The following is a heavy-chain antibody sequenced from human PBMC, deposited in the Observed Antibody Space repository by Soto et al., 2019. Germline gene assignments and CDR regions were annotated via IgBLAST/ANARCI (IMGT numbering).Heavy chain of an antibody. V-gene: IGHV4-38-2*01. Sequence: SETLSLTCAVSGYSISSGYYWGWIRQPPGKGLEWIGSIYHGASTDYNPSLNSRVTLSIDMTNNHVSLILNSVTAADTAVYYCARVGPWVPYYYDSSPYTFENWFDPWGQGTLVTVSS. CDR1: GYSISSGYY. J-gene: IGHJ5*02. CDR2: IYHGAST. D-gene: IGHD3-22*01. CDR3: ARVGPWVPYYYDSSPYTFENWFDP.